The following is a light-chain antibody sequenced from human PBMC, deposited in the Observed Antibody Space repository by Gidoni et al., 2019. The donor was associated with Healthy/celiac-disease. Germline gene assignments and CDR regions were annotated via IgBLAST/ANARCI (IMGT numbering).Light chain of an antibody. CDR2: AAS. Sequence: DIKMTQSPSSLSASVGDRVTITCRASQSISSYLNWYQQKPGKAPKLLIYAASSLQSGVPSRFSGSGSGTAFTLTISSLQPEDFATYSCQQSYSTPFTFGPXTKVDIK. CDR3: QQSYSTPFT. V-gene: IGKV1-39*01. J-gene: IGKJ3*01. CDR1: QSISSY.